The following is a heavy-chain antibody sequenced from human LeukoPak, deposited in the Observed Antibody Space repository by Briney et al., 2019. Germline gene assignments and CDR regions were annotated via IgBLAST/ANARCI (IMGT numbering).Heavy chain of an antibody. CDR3: ARETFDTSGGDSAFDL. CDR1: EFSVNNYF. CDR2: FYNHGAT. Sequence: GVSLRLSCAASEFSVNNYFMSWVRQAPGKGLEWVSLFYNHGATYYAASVKGRFIVSRDNSKNTLYLQMNDLRAEDSALYYCARETFDTSGGDSAFDLWGQGTMVIVSS. J-gene: IGHJ3*01. D-gene: IGHD2-21*02. V-gene: IGHV3-53*01.